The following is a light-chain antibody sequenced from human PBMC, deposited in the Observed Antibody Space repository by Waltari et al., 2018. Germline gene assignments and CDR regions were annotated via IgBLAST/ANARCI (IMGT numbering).Light chain of an antibody. J-gene: IGKJ2*01. CDR2: AAS. CDR3: QQYYSTPS. Sequence: DIQMTQSPSSLSASVGDRVPITCRASQGFSNSLAWYQQKPGKAPKLLLYAASRLESGVPSRFSGSGSGTDYTLTISSLQPEDFATYYCQQYYSTPSFGQGTKLEIK. V-gene: IGKV1-NL1*01. CDR1: QGFSNS.